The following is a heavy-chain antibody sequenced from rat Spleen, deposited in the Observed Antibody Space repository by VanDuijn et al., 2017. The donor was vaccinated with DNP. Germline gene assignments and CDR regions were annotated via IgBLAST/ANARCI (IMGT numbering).Heavy chain of an antibody. J-gene: IGHJ2*01. CDR3: ARHGRRVFDY. V-gene: IGHV5-58*01. D-gene: IGHD1-11*01. CDR2: INADGGGT. Sequence: EVQLVETGGGLVQPGRSLKLSCVASGFTFSGYWMFWVRQPPGKGLEWVASINADGGGTSYLDSVKGRFTISRDNAENTVHLQKNSLRSEDMATYFCARHGRRVFDYWGQGVMVTVSS. CDR1: GFTFSGYW.